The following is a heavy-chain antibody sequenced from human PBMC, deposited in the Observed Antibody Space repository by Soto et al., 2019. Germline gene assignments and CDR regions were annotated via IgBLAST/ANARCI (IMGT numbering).Heavy chain of an antibody. CDR1: GYTFTSYA. J-gene: IGHJ4*02. Sequence: QVQLVQSGAEVKKPGASVTVSCKASGYTFTSYAMHWVRQAPGQRLEWMGWINTANGNTEYSQKFQGRVTITRDTSASTAYMELSGLRSEDTAVYYCARGTCSGGGCYSFHFEYWGQGTLFTVSS. D-gene: IGHD2-15*01. CDR3: ARGTCSGGGCYSFHFEY. V-gene: IGHV1-3*04. CDR2: INTANGNT.